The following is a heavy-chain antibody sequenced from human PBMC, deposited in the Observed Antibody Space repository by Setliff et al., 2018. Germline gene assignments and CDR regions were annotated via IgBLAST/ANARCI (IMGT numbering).Heavy chain of an antibody. Sequence: ESLSLTCTVSGYSISSGYYWGWIRQPPGKGLEWIGSIYYSGSTYYNPSLKSRVTISVDTSKNQFSLKLSSVTAADTAVYYCARVSQYSSGWYYYYYYGMDVWGQGTTVTVSS. CDR2: IYYSGST. D-gene: IGHD6-19*01. J-gene: IGHJ6*02. CDR1: GYSISSGYY. CDR3: ARVSQYSSGWYYYYYYGMDV. V-gene: IGHV4-38-2*02.